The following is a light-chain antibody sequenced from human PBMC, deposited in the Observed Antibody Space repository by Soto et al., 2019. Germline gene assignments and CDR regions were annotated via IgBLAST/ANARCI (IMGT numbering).Light chain of an antibody. CDR3: QQLRMYPST. V-gene: IGKV1-9*01. CDR1: QDIAIY. Sequence: IPVTQSPSSVSANVGDRDTITCRASQDIAIYLAWYQQKPGEAPKLLIYAASTLYGGVPSRFSGSGSGTDFALTISSLQAEDFATYYCQQLRMYPSTFGGGSKVDVK. J-gene: IGKJ4*01. CDR2: AAS.